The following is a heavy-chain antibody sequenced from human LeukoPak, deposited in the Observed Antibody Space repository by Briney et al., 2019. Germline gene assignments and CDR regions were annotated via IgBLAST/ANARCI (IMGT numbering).Heavy chain of an antibody. CDR1: GGSISSYY. CDR2: IYYSGST. Sequence: SETLSLTCTVSGGSISSYYWSWIRQPPGKGLQWIGYIYYSGSTNYNPSLKSRVTISVDTSKNQFSLKLSSVTAADTAVYYCARRVYSGDWFDPWGQGTLVPVSS. V-gene: IGHV4-59*01. CDR3: ARRVYSGDWFDP. J-gene: IGHJ5*02. D-gene: IGHD2-15*01.